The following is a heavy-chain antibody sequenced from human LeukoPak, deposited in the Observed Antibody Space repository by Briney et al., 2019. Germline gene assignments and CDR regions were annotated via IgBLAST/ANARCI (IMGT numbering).Heavy chain of an antibody. CDR1: GYTFTNYA. D-gene: IGHD2-15*01. Sequence: ASVKVSCKGSGYTFTNYAVHWVRQAPGQRLEWLGWINSGYGDTKYSQNFQGRVTVTSDTSAATAYVELNSLTSEDTAVYYCARERWHCRVNCYSVYYYALDVWGQGTTVTVSS. CDR3: ARERWHCRVNCYSVYYYALDV. J-gene: IGHJ6*02. V-gene: IGHV1-3*01. CDR2: INSGYGDT.